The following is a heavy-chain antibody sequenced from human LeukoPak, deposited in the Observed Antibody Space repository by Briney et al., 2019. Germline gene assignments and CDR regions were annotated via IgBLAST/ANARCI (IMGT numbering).Heavy chain of an antibody. Sequence: ASVKVSCKASGYTFTSYGISWVRQAPGQGLEWMGWINPSGGTNYAQKFQGRVTMTRDTSISTAYMELSRLRSDDTAVYYCAREGGGYGGYDYWGQGTLVTVSS. CDR3: AREGGGYGGYDY. J-gene: IGHJ4*02. D-gene: IGHD2-15*01. CDR2: INPSGGT. V-gene: IGHV1-2*02. CDR1: GYTFTSYG.